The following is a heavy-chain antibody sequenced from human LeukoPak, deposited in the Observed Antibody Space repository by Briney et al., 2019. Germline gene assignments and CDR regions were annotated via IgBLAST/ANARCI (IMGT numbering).Heavy chain of an antibody. V-gene: IGHV1-46*01. CDR2: INPSGGST. CDR3: ARAHENFGVVIAGDY. CDR1: GYTFTSYY. J-gene: IGHJ4*02. D-gene: IGHD3-3*01. Sequence: RASVKVSCKASGYTFTSYYMHWVRQAPGQGLEWMGIINPSGGSTSYAQKFQGRVTMTRDTSISTAYMELSRLRSDDTAVYYCARAHENFGVVIAGDYWGQGTLVTVSS.